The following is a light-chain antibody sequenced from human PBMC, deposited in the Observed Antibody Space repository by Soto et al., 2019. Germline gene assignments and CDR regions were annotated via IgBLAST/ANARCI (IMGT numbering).Light chain of an antibody. V-gene: IGKV3-20*01. CDR1: QSISNSY. CDR2: GAS. Sequence: EIVLTQSPGTLSLSPGDRATLSCRASQSISNSYLAWFQQKPGQAPRLLIYGASSRATGIPDRFSGSGSGTDFTLTISRLEPEDFAVYYCQQYGTLPYTFGQGTKLEIK. J-gene: IGKJ2*01. CDR3: QQYGTLPYT.